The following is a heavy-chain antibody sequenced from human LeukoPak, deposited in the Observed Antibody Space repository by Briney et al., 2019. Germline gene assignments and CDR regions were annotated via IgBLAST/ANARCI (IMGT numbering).Heavy chain of an antibody. Sequence: PGGSLRLSCAASGFTFSSYSMNWVRQAPGKGLEWVSSISSSSSYIYYADSVKGRFTISRDNAKNSLYLQMNSLRAEDTAVYYCVRGITLAGTYWFDPWGQGTLVTVSS. CDR2: ISSSSSYI. D-gene: IGHD6-19*01. CDR1: GFTFSSYS. J-gene: IGHJ5*02. CDR3: VRGITLAGTYWFDP. V-gene: IGHV3-21*01.